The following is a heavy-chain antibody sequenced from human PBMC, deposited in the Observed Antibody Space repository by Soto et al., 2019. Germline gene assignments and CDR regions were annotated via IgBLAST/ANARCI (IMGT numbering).Heavy chain of an antibody. CDR3: ARDPSEGRVGNWFES. Sequence: EVQLVESGGGLVKPGGSLRLSCAASGFTFSRYGMNWVRQAPGKGLEWGSSISSSTSYVYYADSGKGRFSVSRDNAKKILYLEMYALRTEDTAVYYCARDPSEGRVGNWFESWGQVTLVTVSS. CDR1: GFTFSRYG. V-gene: IGHV3-21*01. CDR2: ISSSTSYV. J-gene: IGHJ5*01. D-gene: IGHD2-2*01.